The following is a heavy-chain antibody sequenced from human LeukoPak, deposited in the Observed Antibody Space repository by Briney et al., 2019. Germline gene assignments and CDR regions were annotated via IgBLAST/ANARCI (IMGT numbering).Heavy chain of an antibody. J-gene: IGHJ4*02. CDR2: ISSSSTTI. Sequence: PGGSLRLSCAASGLTLTSYSMNWVRQAPGKGLEWVSYISSSSTTIYYADSVKGRFTISRDNAKNTLYLQMNSLRAEDTAVYYCAKPLGPIQLWLGIDYWGQGTLVTVSS. CDR1: GLTLTSYS. V-gene: IGHV3-48*01. CDR3: AKPLGPIQLWLGIDY. D-gene: IGHD5-18*01.